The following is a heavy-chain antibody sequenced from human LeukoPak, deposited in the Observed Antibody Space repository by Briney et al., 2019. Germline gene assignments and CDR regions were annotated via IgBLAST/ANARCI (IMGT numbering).Heavy chain of an antibody. V-gene: IGHV4-59*01. CDR2: IFYSGST. CDR1: GGSISSYY. D-gene: IGHD6-25*01. Sequence: SETLPLTCTVSGGSISSYYWSWIRQPPGKELEGIGDIFYSGSTNYNPSLKSRVTISVDSSKNQFSLKLSSVTAADTAVYYCARMGRSSGPFQHWGQGTLVTVSS. J-gene: IGHJ1*01. CDR3: ARMGRSSGPFQH.